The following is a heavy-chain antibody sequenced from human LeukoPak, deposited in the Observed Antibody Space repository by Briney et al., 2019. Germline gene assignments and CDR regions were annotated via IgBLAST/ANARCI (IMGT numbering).Heavy chain of an antibody. Sequence: SQTLSLTCAVSGGSISSGGYSWSWIRQPPGKGLEWIGYIYHSGSTYYNPSLKSRVTISVDRSKNQFSLKLSSVTAADTAVYYCARGSGYFFDYWGQGTLVTVSS. CDR3: ARGSGYFFDY. CDR1: GGSISSGGYS. V-gene: IGHV4-30-2*01. D-gene: IGHD3-22*01. CDR2: IYHSGST. J-gene: IGHJ4*02.